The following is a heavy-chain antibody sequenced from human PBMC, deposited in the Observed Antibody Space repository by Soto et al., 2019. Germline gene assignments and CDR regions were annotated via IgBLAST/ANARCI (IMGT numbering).Heavy chain of an antibody. Sequence: EVQLVESGGGLVQPGRSLRLSCAASGFTFDDYAMHWVRQAPGKGLEWVSGFSWNSGSIGYADSVKGRFTISRDNAKNSLYLQMNSLRAEDTALYYCAKEYYYGSGSLDVWGKGTTVTVSS. J-gene: IGHJ6*04. V-gene: IGHV3-9*01. D-gene: IGHD3-10*01. CDR2: FSWNSGSI. CDR3: AKEYYYGSGSLDV. CDR1: GFTFDDYA.